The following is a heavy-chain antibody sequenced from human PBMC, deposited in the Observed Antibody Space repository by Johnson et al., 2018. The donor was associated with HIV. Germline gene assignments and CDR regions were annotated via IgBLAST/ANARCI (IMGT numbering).Heavy chain of an antibody. Sequence: VRLVESGGGVVQPGRSLRLSCAASGFTFSSNYMSWVRQAPGKGLEWVSVIYSGGSTYYADSVKGRFTISRDNSKNTLYLQMNSLRGEDTAVYYCAKEGHYFEDYHAFDSWGQGTMVTVSS. CDR1: GFTFSSNY. CDR2: IYSGGST. D-gene: IGHD2/OR15-2a*01. V-gene: IGHV3-66*01. CDR3: AKEGHYFEDYHAFDS. J-gene: IGHJ3*02.